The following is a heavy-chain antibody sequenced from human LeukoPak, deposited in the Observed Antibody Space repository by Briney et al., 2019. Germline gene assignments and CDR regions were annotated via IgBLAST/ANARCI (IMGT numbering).Heavy chain of an antibody. CDR1: GFTFSSYS. V-gene: IGHV3-21*01. D-gene: IGHD5-18*01. CDR2: ISSSSSYI. Sequence: KPGGSLRLSCTPSGFTFSSYSMNWVRQAPGKGLKWVSSISSSSSYIYYADSVKGRFTISRDNAKNSLYLQMNSLRAEDTAVYYCARDRNTARSDYWGQGTLVTVSS. J-gene: IGHJ4*02. CDR3: ARDRNTARSDY.